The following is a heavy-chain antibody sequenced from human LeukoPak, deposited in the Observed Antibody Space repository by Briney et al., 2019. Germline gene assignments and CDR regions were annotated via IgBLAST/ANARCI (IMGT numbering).Heavy chain of an antibody. Sequence: PGGPLRLSCAASGFPFSSYGMHWVRQAPGKGLEWVAFIRYDGSNKYYADSVKGRFTISRDNSKNTLYLQMNSLRAEDTAVYYCAKDPYSSGWYFDYWGQGTLVTVSS. CDR2: IRYDGSNK. D-gene: IGHD6-19*01. V-gene: IGHV3-30*02. J-gene: IGHJ4*02. CDR1: GFPFSSYG. CDR3: AKDPYSSGWYFDY.